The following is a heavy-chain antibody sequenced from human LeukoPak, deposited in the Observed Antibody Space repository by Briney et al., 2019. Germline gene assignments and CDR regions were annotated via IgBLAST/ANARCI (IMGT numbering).Heavy chain of an antibody. V-gene: IGHV3-73*01. Sequence: PGGSLRLSCAASGFTFSGSAMHWVRQASGKGLEWVGRIRSKANSYATAYAASVKGRFTISRDDSKNTAYLQMNSLKTEDTAVYYCTRLGNAHESDYWGQGTLVTVSS. CDR3: TRLGNAHESDY. CDR1: GFTFSGSA. CDR2: IRSKANSYAT. J-gene: IGHJ4*02. D-gene: IGHD7-27*01.